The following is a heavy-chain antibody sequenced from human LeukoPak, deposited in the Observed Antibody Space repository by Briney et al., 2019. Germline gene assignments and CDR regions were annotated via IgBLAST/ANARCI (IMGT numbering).Heavy chain of an antibody. J-gene: IGHJ5*02. CDR2: ISYDGSNK. CDR1: GFTFSSYA. CDR3: ARGHGGPSNWFDP. D-gene: IGHD3-16*01. V-gene: IGHV3-30-3*01. Sequence: PGGSLRLSCAASGFTFSSYAMHWVRQAPGKGLELGAVISYDGSNKYYADSVKGRFTISRDNSKNTLYLQMNSLRAEDTAVYYCARGHGGPSNWFDPWGQGTLVTVSS.